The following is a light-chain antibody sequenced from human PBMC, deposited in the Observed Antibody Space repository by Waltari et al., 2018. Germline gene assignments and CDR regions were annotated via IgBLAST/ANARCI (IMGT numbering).Light chain of an antibody. CDR1: SSDVGASNL. CDR2: EVN. Sequence: QSALTQPASVSGSPGQSITISCTGTSSDVGASNLISWYQQHPAKAPTLMIDEVNKRPSGVSDRFSGAKSDNTASLTIPGLQAEDEADYYCCSYAGRSTLVFGGGTNLTVL. V-gene: IGLV2-23*02. J-gene: IGLJ3*02. CDR3: CSYAGRSTLV.